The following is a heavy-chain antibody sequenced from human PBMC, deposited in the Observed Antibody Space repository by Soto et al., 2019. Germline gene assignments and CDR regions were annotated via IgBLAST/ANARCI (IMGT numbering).Heavy chain of an antibody. D-gene: IGHD1-7*01. J-gene: IGHJ4*02. CDR2: IYHSGST. CDR3: ARVMTPGTVDY. Sequence: SETLSLTCAVSGGSISSGGDSWSWIRQPPGKGLEWIGYIYHSGSTYYNPSLKSRVTISVDRSKNQFSLKLSSVTAADTAVYYCARVMTPGTVDYWGQGTLVTVSS. CDR1: GGSISSGGDS. V-gene: IGHV4-30-2*01.